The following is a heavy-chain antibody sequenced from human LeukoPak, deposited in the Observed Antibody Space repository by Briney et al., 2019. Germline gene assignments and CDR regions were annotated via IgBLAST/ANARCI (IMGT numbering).Heavy chain of an antibody. D-gene: IGHD3-22*01. Sequence: GGSLRLSCAASASTFSNYAMGWVRQAPGKGLEWVSAISGSGGSTYYADSVKGRFTISRDNSKNTLYLQMNSLRAEDTAIYYCAKKNRPDYYDSSGPLDYWGQGTLVTVSS. CDR2: ISGSGGST. CDR1: ASTFSNYA. V-gene: IGHV3-23*01. CDR3: AKKNRPDYYDSSGPLDY. J-gene: IGHJ4*02.